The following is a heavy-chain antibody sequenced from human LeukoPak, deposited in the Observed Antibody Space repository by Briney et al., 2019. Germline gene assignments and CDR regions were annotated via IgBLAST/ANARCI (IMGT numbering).Heavy chain of an antibody. V-gene: IGHV3-30*04. D-gene: IGHD3-16*01. CDR2: IDGGAS. J-gene: IGHJ4*02. Sequence: GTSLRLSCLASGFTFYDYPMHWVRQAPGKGLEWVAVIDGGASLHADSVKGRFTISRDASKNTLYLQMSSLRPKDTAVYYCARDPIRGSPDYFDYWGQGALVTVST. CDR1: GFTFYDYP. CDR3: ARDPIRGSPDYFDY.